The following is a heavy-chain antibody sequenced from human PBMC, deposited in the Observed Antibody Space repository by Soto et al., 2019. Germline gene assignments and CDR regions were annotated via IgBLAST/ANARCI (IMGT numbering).Heavy chain of an antibody. D-gene: IGHD2-15*01. CDR2: ISSSSGYT. CDR3: ATLVVVAATPLRTGSYYFDY. Sequence: SGGSLRLSCAASGFTFSDYYMSWIRQAPGKGLEWVSYISSSSGYTYYADSVKGRFTISRDNSKNTLYLQMNSLRAEDTAVYYCATLVVVAATPLRTGSYYFDYWGQGTLVTVSS. CDR1: GFTFSDYY. V-gene: IGHV3-11*03. J-gene: IGHJ4*02.